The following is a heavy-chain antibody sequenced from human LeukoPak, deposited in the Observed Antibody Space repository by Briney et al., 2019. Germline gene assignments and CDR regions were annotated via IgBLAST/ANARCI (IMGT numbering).Heavy chain of an antibody. CDR2: INPNSGGT. CDR3: ARGTRSTLGHIVVVTAIPPWYFDL. J-gene: IGHJ2*01. Sequence: ASVKVSCKASGYTFTGYYMHWVRQAPGQGLEWMGWINPNSGGTNYAQKFQGWVTMTRDTSISTAYMELSRLRSDDTAVYYCARGTRSTLGHIVVVTAIPPWYFDLWGRGTLVTASS. CDR1: GYTFTGYY. V-gene: IGHV1-2*04. D-gene: IGHD2-21*02.